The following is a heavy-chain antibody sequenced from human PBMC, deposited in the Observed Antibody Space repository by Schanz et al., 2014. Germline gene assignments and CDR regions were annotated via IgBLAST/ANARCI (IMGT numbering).Heavy chain of an antibody. CDR1: GGSISSFY. D-gene: IGHD3-9*01. Sequence: LCGGSISSFYWSWIRQPPGKGLEWIANIYYSGSTNYNPSLRSRVTISVDTSKNQFSLKLSSVTAADTAVYYCARQILIGAFDIWGQGTMVTVSS. J-gene: IGHJ3*02. CDR3: ARQILIGAFDI. CDR2: IYYSGST. V-gene: IGHV4-59*08.